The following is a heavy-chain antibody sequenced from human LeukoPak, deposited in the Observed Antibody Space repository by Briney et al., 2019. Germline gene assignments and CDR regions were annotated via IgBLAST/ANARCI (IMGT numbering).Heavy chain of an antibody. V-gene: IGHV3-23*01. D-gene: IGHD5-12*01. CDR1: GFTFSSYA. Sequence: PGGSLRLSCAASGFTFSSYAMSWVRQAPGKGLEWVSGISGSGGNTDYADSVKGRFTISRDNSKNTLYLQMNSLRAEDTAVYYCARERRYGGYDYWGQGTLVTVSS. J-gene: IGHJ4*02. CDR3: ARERRYGGYDY. CDR2: ISGSGGNT.